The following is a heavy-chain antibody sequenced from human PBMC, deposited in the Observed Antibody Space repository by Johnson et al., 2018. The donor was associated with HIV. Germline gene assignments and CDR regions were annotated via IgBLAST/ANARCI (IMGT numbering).Heavy chain of an antibody. CDR2: ISSSGSTL. CDR3: ARDPDGTTGTTYPDAAFDI. CDR1: GFTFSDYY. J-gene: IGHJ3*02. Sequence: QVQLVESGGGLVKPGGSLRLSCAASGFTFSDYYMSWIRQAPGKGLEWVAYISSSGSTLYYADSVNGWFIIVRDNAKNSLYLQMNRLRAEDTAVYYCARDPDGTTGTTYPDAAFDIWGQGTMVTVSS. D-gene: IGHD1-1*01. V-gene: IGHV3-11*04.